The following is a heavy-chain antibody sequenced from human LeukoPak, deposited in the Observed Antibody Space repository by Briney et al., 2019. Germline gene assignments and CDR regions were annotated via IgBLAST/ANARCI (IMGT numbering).Heavy chain of an antibody. V-gene: IGHV3-30*04. CDR3: ARQLDYYDSIGFDY. D-gene: IGHD3-22*01. CDR2: ISYDGSNK. CDR1: GFTFSSYA. Sequence: GRSLRLSCAASGFTFSSYAMHWVRQAPGNGLEWVAVISYDGSNKYYADSVKGRFTISRDNSKNTLYLQMNSLRAEDTAVYYCARQLDYYDSIGFDYWGQGTLVTVSS. J-gene: IGHJ4*02.